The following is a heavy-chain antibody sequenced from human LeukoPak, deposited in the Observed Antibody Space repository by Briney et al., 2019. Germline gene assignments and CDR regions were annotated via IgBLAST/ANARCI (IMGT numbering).Heavy chain of an antibody. CDR2: INHSGST. CDR1: GGSFSGYY. J-gene: IGHJ4*01. V-gene: IGHV4-34*01. Sequence: SETLSLTCAVYGGSFSGYYWSWIRQPPGKGLEWIGEINHSGSTNYNPSLKSRVTISVDTSKNQFSLKLSSVTAADTAVYYCARALWFGELSVPFDYWGQEPWSPSPQ. CDR3: ARALWFGELSVPFDY. D-gene: IGHD3-10*01.